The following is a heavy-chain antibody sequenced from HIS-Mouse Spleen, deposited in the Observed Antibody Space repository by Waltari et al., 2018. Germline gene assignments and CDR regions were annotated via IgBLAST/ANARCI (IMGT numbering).Heavy chain of an antibody. CDR1: GFTFSSYG. Sequence: QVQLVESGGGVVQPGRSLRLSCAASGFTFSSYGMDWVRQAPGKGVEWVAVISYDGSNKYYEDSVKGRFTISRDNSKNTLYLQMNSLRAEDTAVYYCAKDKHHAFDYWGQGTLVTVSS. CDR2: ISYDGSNK. CDR3: AKDKHHAFDY. V-gene: IGHV3-30*18. J-gene: IGHJ4*02.